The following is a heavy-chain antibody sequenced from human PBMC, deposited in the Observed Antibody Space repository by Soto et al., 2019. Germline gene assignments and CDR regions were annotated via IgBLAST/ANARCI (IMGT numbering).Heavy chain of an antibody. Sequence: GGSLRLSCAASGFTVSSHYMSWVRQAPGKGLEWVSVIYSGAGTYYADSVKGRFTISRDNSKNTLYLQMNSLRAEDTAVYYCASHRGSYYYGMDVWGQGTTVTVSS. J-gene: IGHJ6*02. CDR3: ASHRGSYYYGMDV. CDR1: GFTVSSHY. V-gene: IGHV3-53*01. CDR2: IYSGAGT.